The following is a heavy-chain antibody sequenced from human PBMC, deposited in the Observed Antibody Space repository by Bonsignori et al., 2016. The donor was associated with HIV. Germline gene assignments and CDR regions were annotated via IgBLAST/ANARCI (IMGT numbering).Heavy chain of an antibody. CDR2: ISYDGSHK. D-gene: IGHD3-10*01. Sequence: VRQAPGKGLEWVAVISYDGSHKYYADSVKGRFTISRDNSKNTLYLQMNSLRAEDTAVYYCARDRITMVRGVFTGAFDIWGQGTMVTVSS. V-gene: IGHV3-30-3*01. CDR3: ARDRITMVRGVFTGAFDI. J-gene: IGHJ3*02.